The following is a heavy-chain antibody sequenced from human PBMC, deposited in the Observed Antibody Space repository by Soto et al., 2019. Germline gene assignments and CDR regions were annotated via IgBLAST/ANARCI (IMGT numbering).Heavy chain of an antibody. D-gene: IGHD1-26*01. CDR2: ISWDGGST. Sequence: GGSLRLSCAASGFTFDDYTMHWVRQAPGKGLEWVSLISWDGGSTYYADSVKGRFTISRDNSKNSLYLQMNSLRTEDTALYYCAKDAKSGAVGATHFDYWGQGTLVTVSS. V-gene: IGHV3-43*01. J-gene: IGHJ4*02. CDR1: GFTFDDYT. CDR3: AKDAKSGAVGATHFDY.